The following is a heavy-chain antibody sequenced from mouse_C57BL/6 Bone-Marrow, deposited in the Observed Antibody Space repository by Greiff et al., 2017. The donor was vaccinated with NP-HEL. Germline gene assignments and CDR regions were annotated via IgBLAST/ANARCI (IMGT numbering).Heavy chain of an antibody. D-gene: IGHD2-5*01. J-gene: IGHJ1*03. CDR2: IDPSDSYT. Sequence: QVQLQQPGAELVKPGASVKLSRKASGYTFTSYWMQWVKQRPGQGLEWIGEIDPSDSYTNYNQKFKGKATLTVDTSSSTAYMQLSSLTSEDSAVYYCASLSYYSNYGWYFDVWGTGTTVTVSS. CDR1: GYTFTSYW. V-gene: IGHV1-50*01. CDR3: ASLSYYSNYGWYFDV.